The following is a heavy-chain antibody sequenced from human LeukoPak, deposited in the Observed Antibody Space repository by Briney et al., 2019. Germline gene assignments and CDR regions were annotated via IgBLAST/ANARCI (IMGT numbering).Heavy chain of an antibody. CDR1: GGSISSYY. V-gene: IGHV4-59*01. D-gene: IGHD2/OR15-2a*01. Sequence: SETLSLTCTVSGGSISSYYWSWIRQPPGKGLEWIGYIYYSGSTNYNPSLKSRVTISVDTSKNQFSLKLSSVTAADTAVYYCAGDRLGNMEGHWFDPWGQGTLVTVSS. CDR3: AGDRLGNMEGHWFDP. CDR2: IYYSGST. J-gene: IGHJ5*02.